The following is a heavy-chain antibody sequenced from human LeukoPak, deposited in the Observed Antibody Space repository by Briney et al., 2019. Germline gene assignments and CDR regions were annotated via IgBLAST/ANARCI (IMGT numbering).Heavy chain of an antibody. CDR1: GGTFSSYA. J-gene: IGHJ4*02. Sequence: VASVKVSCKASGGTFSSYAISWVRQAPGQGLEWMGGIIPIFGTASYAQKFQGRVTITTDESTSTAYMELSSLRSEDTAVYYCARASRPVRGVTSYYFDYWGQGTLVTVSS. D-gene: IGHD3-10*01. CDR2: IIPIFGTA. V-gene: IGHV1-69*05. CDR3: ARASRPVRGVTSYYFDY.